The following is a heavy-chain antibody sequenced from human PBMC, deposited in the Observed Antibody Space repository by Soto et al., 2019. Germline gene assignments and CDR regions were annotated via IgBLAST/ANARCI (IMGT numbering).Heavy chain of an antibody. CDR1: GGTFSSYA. V-gene: IGHV1-69*13. D-gene: IGHD3-10*01. CDR3: ARYMVRGVILLSYYYGMDV. J-gene: IGHJ6*02. Sequence: SVKVSCKASGGTFSSYAISWVRQAPGQGLEWMGGIIPIFGTANYAQKFQGRVTITADESTSTAYMELSSLRSEDTAVYYCARYMVRGVILLSYYYGMDVWGQGTTVTVSS. CDR2: IIPIFGTA.